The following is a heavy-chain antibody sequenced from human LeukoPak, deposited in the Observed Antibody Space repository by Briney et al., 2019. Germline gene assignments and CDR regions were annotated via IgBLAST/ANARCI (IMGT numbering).Heavy chain of an antibody. J-gene: IGHJ4*02. CDR3: AKDWYFYDSSGYYVPDY. CDR2: IYSGGST. CDR1: GFTVSSNY. D-gene: IGHD3-22*01. V-gene: IGHV3-53*05. Sequence: GGSLRLSCAASGFTVSSNYMSWVRQAPGKGLEWVSVIYSGGSTYYADSVKGRFTISRDNSKNTLYLQMNSLRAEDTAVYYCAKDWYFYDSSGYYVPDYWGQGTLVTVSS.